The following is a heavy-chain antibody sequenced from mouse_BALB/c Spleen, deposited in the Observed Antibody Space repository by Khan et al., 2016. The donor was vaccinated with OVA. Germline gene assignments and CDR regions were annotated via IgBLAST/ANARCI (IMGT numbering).Heavy chain of an antibody. Sequence: VQLQESGPGLVAPSQSLSITCTVSGFSLTSNGVNWVRQPPGKGLEWLGVIWADGSTNYHSDLKSRLSINKDNSKSQAFLKLNSLQTDDTATYYCAKWYNSSYAMDYWGQGTSVTVSS. V-gene: IGHV2-3*01. J-gene: IGHJ4*01. CDR3: AKWYNSSYAMDY. D-gene: IGHD1-3*01. CDR2: IWADGST. CDR1: GFSLTSNG.